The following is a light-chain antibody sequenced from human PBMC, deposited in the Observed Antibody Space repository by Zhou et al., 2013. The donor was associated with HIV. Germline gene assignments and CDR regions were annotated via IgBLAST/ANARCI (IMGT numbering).Light chain of an antibody. V-gene: IGKV2-28*01. CDR2: LGS. J-gene: IGKJ1*01. CDR1: QSLLHSNGYNY. CDR3: MQALQTPRT. Sequence: DIVMTQPPLSLPVTPGEPASISCRSSQSLLHSNGYNYLDWYLQKPGQSPQLLIYLGSNRASGVPDRFSGSGSGTDFTLKISRVEAEDVGVYYCMQALQTPRTFGQGTKVEYK.